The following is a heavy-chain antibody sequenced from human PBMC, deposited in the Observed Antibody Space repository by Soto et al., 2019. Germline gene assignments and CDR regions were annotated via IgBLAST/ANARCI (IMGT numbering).Heavy chain of an antibody. J-gene: IGHJ1*01. V-gene: IGHV4-59*04. CDR3: ATAMGGDSGGYFHH. CDR2: IYYRGST. D-gene: IGHD4-17*01. Sequence: PSETMSLTCTVSVGSISSYYWSWIRQPPGTGLESIGNIYYRGSTYYNPSLTSRVTISVDTSKNQFSLKLSSVTAADTAVYYCATAMGGDSGGYFHHWGQGTLVTVSS. CDR1: VGSISSYY.